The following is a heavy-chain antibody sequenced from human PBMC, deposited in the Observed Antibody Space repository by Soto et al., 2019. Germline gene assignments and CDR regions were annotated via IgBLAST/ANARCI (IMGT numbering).Heavy chain of an antibody. CDR3: ARDIKRLKTGNDRGCDFDY. Sequence: ASVTVSCKASGYTFTSYGISWVRQAPGQGLEWMGWISAYNGNTNYAQKLQGRVTMNTAPSTRTAYMELRGLGSDDTAEYYGARDIKRLKTGNDRGCDFDYWGQGTLVTVSS. J-gene: IGHJ4*02. CDR1: GYTFTSYG. D-gene: IGHD1-20*01. V-gene: IGHV1-18*01. CDR2: ISAYNGNT.